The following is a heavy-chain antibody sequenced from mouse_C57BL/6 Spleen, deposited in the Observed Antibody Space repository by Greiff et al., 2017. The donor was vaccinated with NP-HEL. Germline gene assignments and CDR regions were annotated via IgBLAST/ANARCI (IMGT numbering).Heavy chain of an antibody. CDR1: GYTFTDYY. D-gene: IGHD2-4*01. Sequence: QVQLQQSGAELVRPGASVKLSCKASGYTFTDYYINWVKQRPGQGLEWIARIYPGSGNTYYNEKFKGKATLTAEKSSSTAYMQLSSLTSEDSAVYFCARSLRDYDGFAYWGQGTLVTVSA. CDR3: ARSLRDYDGFAY. V-gene: IGHV1-76*01. J-gene: IGHJ3*01. CDR2: IYPGSGNT.